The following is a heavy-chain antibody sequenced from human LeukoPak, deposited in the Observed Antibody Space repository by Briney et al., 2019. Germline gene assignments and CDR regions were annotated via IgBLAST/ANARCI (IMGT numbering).Heavy chain of an antibody. V-gene: IGHV4-59*08. CDR3: ARYGSGAYALDV. J-gene: IGHJ3*01. CDR2: IHYSGST. Sequence: PSETLSLTCTVSGGSISTYYWSWIRQPPREGLEWIAHIHYSGSTKYNPSLKSRVTISVDTSKNQFSLKLSSVTAADTAVYYCARYGSGAYALDVWGQGTMVTVSS. D-gene: IGHD3-10*01. CDR1: GGSISTYY.